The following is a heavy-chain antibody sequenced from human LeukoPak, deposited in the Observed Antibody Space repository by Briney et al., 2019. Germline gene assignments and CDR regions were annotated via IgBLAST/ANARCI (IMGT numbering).Heavy chain of an antibody. Sequence: ASVKVSCKASGYTFTSYDINWVRQAPGQGLEWMGWMNPNSGNTGYAQKFQGRVTITRNTSISTAYMELSSLRSEDTAVYYCARAPSKDYDCWSGYYTGDSMMDYWGQGTLVTVSS. CDR2: MNPNSGNT. CDR1: GYTFTSYD. CDR3: ARAPSKDYDCWSGYYTGDSMMDY. V-gene: IGHV1-8*03. D-gene: IGHD3-3*01. J-gene: IGHJ4*02.